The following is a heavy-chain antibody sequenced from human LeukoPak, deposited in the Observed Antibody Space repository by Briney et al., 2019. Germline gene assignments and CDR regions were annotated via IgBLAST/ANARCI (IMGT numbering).Heavy chain of an antibody. J-gene: IGHJ4*02. Sequence: SVEVSCKASGYTFTGHYLHWVRQAPGQELEWMGWINSNSGATNSAQKFQGRVTLTRDTSISTAYMELSRLRSDDTAVYYCARVPLVSTIPFDYWGQGTLVTVSS. CDR2: INSNSGAT. CDR3: ARVPLVSTIPFDY. V-gene: IGHV1-2*02. CDR1: GYTFTGHY. D-gene: IGHD5/OR15-5a*01.